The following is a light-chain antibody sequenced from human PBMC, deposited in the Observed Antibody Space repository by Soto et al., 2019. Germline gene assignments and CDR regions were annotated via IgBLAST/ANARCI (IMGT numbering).Light chain of an antibody. Sequence: DIQMTQSPTSLSASVGDRVTITCRASQGIRNFVAWYQQKPGKAPKLLIYAASTLQSGVPSRFSGSGSGTDFTLTINSLQPEDVATYSCQQSYSTPYTFGQGTKLEIK. J-gene: IGKJ2*01. CDR2: AAS. CDR3: QQSYSTPYT. V-gene: IGKV1-27*01. CDR1: QGIRNF.